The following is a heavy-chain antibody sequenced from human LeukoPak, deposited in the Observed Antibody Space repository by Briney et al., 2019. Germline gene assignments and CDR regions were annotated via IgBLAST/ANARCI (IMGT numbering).Heavy chain of an antibody. Sequence: AGGSLRLSCAASGFTFSGDFMNWVRQAPGKGLEWVATIKEDGSEKYYVDSVKGRFTISRDNAKNSLYLQMNSLRAEDTAIYYCASRLLGYWGQGTLVTVSS. CDR1: GFTFSGDF. V-gene: IGHV3-7*05. J-gene: IGHJ4*02. CDR3: ASRLLGY. D-gene: IGHD2-15*01. CDR2: IKEDGSEK.